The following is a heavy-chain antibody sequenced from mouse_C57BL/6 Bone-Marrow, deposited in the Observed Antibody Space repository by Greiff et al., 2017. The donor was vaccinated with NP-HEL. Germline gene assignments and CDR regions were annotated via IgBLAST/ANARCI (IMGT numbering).Heavy chain of an antibody. V-gene: IGHV14-2*01. CDR3: ARSGRIWYFDV. CDR1: GFNIKDYY. CDR2: IDPEDGET. Sequence: EVQLQQSGAELVKPGASVKLSCTASGFNIKDYYMHWVKQRTEQGLEWIGRIDPEDGETKYVPKFQGKATITADTSSNTAYLQLSSLTSEDTAVYYCARSGRIWYFDVWGTGTTVTVSS. D-gene: IGHD4-1*01. J-gene: IGHJ1*03.